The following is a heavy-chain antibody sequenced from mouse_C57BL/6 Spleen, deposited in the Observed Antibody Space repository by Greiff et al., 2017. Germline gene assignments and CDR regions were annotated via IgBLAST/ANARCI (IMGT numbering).Heavy chain of an antibody. D-gene: IGHD1-1*01. CDR2: LWSGGST. CDR3: ASYYGSSFYAMDY. J-gene: IGHJ4*01. CDR1: GFSLTSYG. Sequence: VQLQESGPGLVQPSQRLSITCTVPGFSLTSYGVHWVRQSPGKGLEWLGVLWSGGSTDYNAAFISRLSISKDNSKSQVFFKMNSLQADDTAIYYCASYYGSSFYAMDYWGQGTSVTVSS. V-gene: IGHV2-2*01.